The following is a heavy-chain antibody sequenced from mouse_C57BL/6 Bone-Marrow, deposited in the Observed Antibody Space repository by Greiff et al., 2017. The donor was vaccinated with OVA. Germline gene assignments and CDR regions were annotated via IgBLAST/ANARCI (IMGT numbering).Heavy chain of an antibody. CDR2: IDPETGGT. J-gene: IGHJ2*01. V-gene: IGHV1-15*01. CDR1: GYTFTDYE. D-gene: IGHD1-1*01. CDR3: TLPYYGSSLFDY. Sequence: QVQLQQSGAELVRPGASVTLSCKASGYTFTDYEMHWVKQTPVHGLEWIGAIDPETGGTAYNQKFKGKAILTADKSSSTAYMELRSLISEDSAVYYCTLPYYGSSLFDYWGQGTTLTVSS.